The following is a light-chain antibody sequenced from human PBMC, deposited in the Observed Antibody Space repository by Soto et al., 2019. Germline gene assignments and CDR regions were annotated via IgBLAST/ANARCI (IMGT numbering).Light chain of an antibody. CDR2: DVS. CDR1: STDVGGYNY. J-gene: IGLJ1*01. Sequence: QSVLTQPASVSGSPGQSITISCTGTSTDVGGYNYVSWYQQHPGKAPKLMISDVSNRPSGVSIRFSGSKSGNTAFLTISGLQAEDEADYYCNSYSSSTTLYLFGTGTKVTVL. V-gene: IGLV2-14*01. CDR3: NSYSSSTTLYL.